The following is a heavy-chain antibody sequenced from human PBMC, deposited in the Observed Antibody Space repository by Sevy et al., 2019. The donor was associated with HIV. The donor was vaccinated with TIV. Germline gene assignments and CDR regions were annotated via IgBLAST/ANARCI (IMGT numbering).Heavy chain of an antibody. J-gene: IGHJ4*02. CDR2: IYGGGET. V-gene: IGHV3-53*01. D-gene: IGHD1-20*01. CDR3: ITSPRPNLADY. CDR1: GFSVSSNF. Sequence: GGSLRLSCAASGFSVSSNFMSWVLQAPGRGLEWVSIIYGGGETYYAESVKGRFTISRDSSRNTVFLQLNSLRAEDTAIYFCITSPRPNLADYWGQGTLVTVSS.